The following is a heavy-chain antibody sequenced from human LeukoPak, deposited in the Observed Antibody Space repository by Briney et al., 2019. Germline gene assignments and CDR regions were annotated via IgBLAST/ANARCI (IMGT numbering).Heavy chain of an antibody. V-gene: IGHV3-9*01. CDR3: AKDVNSGYNWYYDL. J-gene: IGHJ2*01. Sequence: GGSLRLSCAASGFTFDDYAMHWVRQAPGKGLEWVSGISWNSGSIGYADSVKGRFTISRDNAKNSLYLQMNGLRAEDTALYYCAKDVNSGYNWYYDLWGRGTLVTVSS. CDR2: ISWNSGSI. CDR1: GFTFDDYA. D-gene: IGHD3-22*01.